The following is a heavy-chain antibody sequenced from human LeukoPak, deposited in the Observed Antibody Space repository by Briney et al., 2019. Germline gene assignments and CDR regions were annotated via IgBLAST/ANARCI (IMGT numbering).Heavy chain of an antibody. Sequence: PGGPLRLSCAASGFTFGNYWMSWVRQAPGKGLEWVANIKQDGSEKYYVDSVKGRFTISRDNAKSSLYLEMNSLRAEDTAVYYCGSTFAGRREWGQGTLVTVSS. D-gene: IGHD3-16*01. CDR2: IKQDGSEK. V-gene: IGHV3-7*01. J-gene: IGHJ4*02. CDR1: GFTFGNYW. CDR3: GSTFAGRRE.